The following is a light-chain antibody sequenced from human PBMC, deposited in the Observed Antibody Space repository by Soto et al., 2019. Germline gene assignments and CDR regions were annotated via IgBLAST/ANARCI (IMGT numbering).Light chain of an antibody. CDR2: KAS. CDR3: QHYNSYSEA. CDR1: QSISNW. Sequence: DIQMTQSPSTLSATVGDRVIITCRASQSISNWLAWYQQKPGKAPNLLIYKASSLKSGVPSRFSGSGSGTEFTLTISSLQPEDFATYYCQHYNSYSEAFGQGTKVDI. V-gene: IGKV1-5*03. J-gene: IGKJ1*01.